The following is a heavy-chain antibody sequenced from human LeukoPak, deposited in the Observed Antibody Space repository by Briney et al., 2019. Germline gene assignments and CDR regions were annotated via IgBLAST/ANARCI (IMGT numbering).Heavy chain of an antibody. CDR2: INHSGST. Sequence: SGTLSLTCAVYGGSFSGYYWSWIRQPPGKGLEWIGEINHSGSTNYNPSLKSRVTISVDTSKNQFSLKLSSVTAADTAVYYCARGEIRGYSGYGEPHFDYWGQGTLVTVSS. CDR1: GGSFSGYY. D-gene: IGHD5-12*01. J-gene: IGHJ4*02. V-gene: IGHV4-34*01. CDR3: ARGEIRGYSGYGEPHFDY.